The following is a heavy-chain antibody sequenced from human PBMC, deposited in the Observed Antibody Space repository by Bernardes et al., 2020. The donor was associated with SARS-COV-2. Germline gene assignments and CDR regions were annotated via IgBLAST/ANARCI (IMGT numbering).Heavy chain of an antibody. CDR2: INHSGST. CDR3: ARGLDTQIRNYGMDV. Sequence: SETLSLTCAVYGGSFSGYYWSWIRQPPGKGLEWIGEINHSGSTNYNPSLKSRVTISVDTSKNQFSLKLSSVTAADTAVYYCARGLDTQIRNYGMDVWGQGTTVTVSS. J-gene: IGHJ6*02. D-gene: IGHD5-18*01. CDR1: GGSFSGYY. V-gene: IGHV4-34*01.